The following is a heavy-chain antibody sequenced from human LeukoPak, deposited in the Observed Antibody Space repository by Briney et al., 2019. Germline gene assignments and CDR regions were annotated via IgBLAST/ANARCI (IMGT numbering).Heavy chain of an antibody. Sequence: PSETLSLTCTVSGGSISSSSYYWGWIRQPPGKGLEWIGSIYYSGSTYYNPSLKSRVTISVDTSKNQFSLKLSSVTAADTAVYYCASFRLQHFDYWGQGTLVTVSS. D-gene: IGHD5-24*01. CDR3: ASFRLQHFDY. CDR1: GGSISSSSYY. J-gene: IGHJ4*02. CDR2: IYYSGST. V-gene: IGHV4-39*07.